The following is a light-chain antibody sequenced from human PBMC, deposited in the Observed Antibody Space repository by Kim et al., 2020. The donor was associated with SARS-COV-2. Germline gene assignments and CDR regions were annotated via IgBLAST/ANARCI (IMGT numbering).Light chain of an antibody. CDR1: QSVSSSY. CDR3: QQYGSSTWT. J-gene: IGKJ1*01. V-gene: IGKV3-20*01. CDR2: GAS. Sequence: SPGERATLSCRASQSVSSSYLAWYQQKPGQAPRLLIYGASSRATGIPDRFSGSGSGPDFTLTISRLEPEDFAVYYCQQYGSSTWTFGQGTKVDIK.